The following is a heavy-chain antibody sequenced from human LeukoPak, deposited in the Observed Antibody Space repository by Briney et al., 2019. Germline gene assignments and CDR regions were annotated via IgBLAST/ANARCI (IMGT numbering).Heavy chain of an antibody. D-gene: IGHD3-10*01. V-gene: IGHV3-11*06. J-gene: IGHJ4*02. Sequence: PGGSLRLSCAASGFSVSNNYMSWIRQAPGKGLEWVSYISSSSSYANYADSVRGRFTISRDNAKNSLYLQMNSLRAEDTAVYYCARVTGYGSGRSIDYWGQGTLVTVSS. CDR1: GFSVSNNY. CDR3: ARVTGYGSGRSIDY. CDR2: ISSSSSYA.